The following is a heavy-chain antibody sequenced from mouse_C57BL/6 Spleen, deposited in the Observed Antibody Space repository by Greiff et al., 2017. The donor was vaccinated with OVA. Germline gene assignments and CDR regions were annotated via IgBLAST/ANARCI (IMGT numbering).Heavy chain of an antibody. D-gene: IGHD1-1*01. CDR2: IYPSDSET. J-gene: IGHJ1*03. CDR1: GYTFTSYW. V-gene: IGHV1-61*01. Sequence: QVQLKQPGAELVRPGSSVKLSCKASGYTFTSYWMDWVKQRPGQGLEWIGNIYPSDSETHYNQKFKDKATLTVDKSSSTAYMQLSSLTSEDSAVYYCAGITTVVATDWYFDVWGTGTTVTVSS. CDR3: AGITTVVATDWYFDV.